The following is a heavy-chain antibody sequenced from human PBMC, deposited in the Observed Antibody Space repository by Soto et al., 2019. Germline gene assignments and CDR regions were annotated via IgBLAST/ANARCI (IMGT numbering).Heavy chain of an antibody. D-gene: IGHD2-15*01. J-gene: IGHJ4*02. V-gene: IGHV4-39*01. Sequence: QLQLQESGPGLVKPSETLSLTCTVSGGSISSSSYYWGWIRQPPGKGLEWIGSIYYSGSTYYNPCPKSRVTISVDTSNNQFALKLCSVTAADTAVYYCARGAPVVTSLFDYWGQGTLVTVSS. CDR3: ARGAPVVTSLFDY. CDR2: IYYSGST. CDR1: GGSISSSSYY.